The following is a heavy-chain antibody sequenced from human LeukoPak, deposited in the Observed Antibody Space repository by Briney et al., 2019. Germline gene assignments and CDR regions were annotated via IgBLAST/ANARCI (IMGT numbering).Heavy chain of an antibody. J-gene: IGHJ4*02. V-gene: IGHV5-51*01. CDR1: GYSFTSYW. CDR2: IDPSDSDT. Sequence: GESLKISCKASGYSFTSYWIGWVRQIPGKGLGWIGIIDPSDSDTRYTPSFQGQVTISVDKSLTTADLQWNSLKASDTAMYYCARQTAMGRSGDYWGQGTLVTVSS. CDR3: ARQTAMGRSGDY. D-gene: IGHD5-18*01.